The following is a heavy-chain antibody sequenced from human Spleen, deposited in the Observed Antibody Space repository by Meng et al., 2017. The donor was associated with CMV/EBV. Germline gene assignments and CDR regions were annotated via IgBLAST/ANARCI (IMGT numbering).Heavy chain of an antibody. CDR3: ARDHWQYSSGSGDYYYYGIDV. D-gene: IGHD6-19*01. J-gene: IGHJ6*02. CDR2: IYYTGST. Sequence: SETLSLTCSVSGGSISSGDYYWSWIRQPPGKGLEWIGYIYYTGSTNYNASLKSRVTISVDTSKNQFSLKLSSVTAADTAVYYCARDHWQYSSGSGDYYYYGIDVWGQGTTVTVSS. V-gene: IGHV4-61*08. CDR1: GGSISSGDYY.